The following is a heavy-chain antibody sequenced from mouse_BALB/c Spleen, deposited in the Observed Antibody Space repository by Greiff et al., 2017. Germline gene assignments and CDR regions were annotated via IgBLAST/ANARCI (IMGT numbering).Heavy chain of an antibody. CDR1: GFAFSSYD. CDR2: ISSGGGST. CDR3: ARRGYFDV. Sequence: EVKLVESGGGLVKPGGSLKLSCAASGFAFSSYDMSWVRQTPEKRLEWVAYISSGGGSTYYPDTVKGRFTISRDNAKNTLYLQMSSLKSEDTAMYYCARRGYFDVWGAGTTVTVSS. V-gene: IGHV5-12-1*01. J-gene: IGHJ1*01.